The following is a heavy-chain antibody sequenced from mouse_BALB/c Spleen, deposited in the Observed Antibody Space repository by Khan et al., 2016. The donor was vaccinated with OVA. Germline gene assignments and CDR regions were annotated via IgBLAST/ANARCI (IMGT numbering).Heavy chain of an antibody. CDR1: GYTFPEYT. CDR3: ARDAGRY. V-gene: IGHV1-18*01. Sequence: VQLQQSGPELVKPGASVKITCKTSGYTFPEYTVHWVKQSLGKSLDWLGVINPKNGGTAYNPKLTGKATLTVDKSSSPAYLEFRRLTSDDSVVYYCARDAGRYWGQGTSVTVAA. CDR2: INPKNGGT. D-gene: IGHD3-3*01. J-gene: IGHJ4*01.